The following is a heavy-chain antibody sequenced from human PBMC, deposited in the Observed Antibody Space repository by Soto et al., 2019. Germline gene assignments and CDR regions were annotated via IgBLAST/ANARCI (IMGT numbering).Heavy chain of an antibody. V-gene: IGHV3-33*03. CDR2: VWHDGSKK. D-gene: IGHD2-21*02. CDR3: VKDHWGGDCYSNPYVDY. J-gene: IGHJ4*02. CDR1: GFSFTTYG. Sequence: VQLVESGGGVVQPGGSLRLSCAASGFSFTTYGLHWVRQAPGKGLEWVAVVWHDGSKKYYADSVKGRFTNSRANSTNTLYLQMNSVRVEDTAMEYCVKDHWGGDCYSNPYVDYWGQGTLVPVSS.